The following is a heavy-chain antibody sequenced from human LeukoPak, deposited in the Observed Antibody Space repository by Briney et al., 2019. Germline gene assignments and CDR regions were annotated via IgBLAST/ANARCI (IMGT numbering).Heavy chain of an antibody. D-gene: IGHD1-26*01. V-gene: IGHV3-66*01. Sequence: GGPLRLSCAASGFTVSSKYMSWVRQAPGKGLEWVSVIYSGGSTYYADSVKGRFTISRDNSKNTLYLQMNSLRAEDTAVYYCASPVGATTVEIYDYWGQGTLVTVSS. CDR3: ASPVGATTVEIYDY. J-gene: IGHJ4*02. CDR2: IYSGGST. CDR1: GFTVSSKY.